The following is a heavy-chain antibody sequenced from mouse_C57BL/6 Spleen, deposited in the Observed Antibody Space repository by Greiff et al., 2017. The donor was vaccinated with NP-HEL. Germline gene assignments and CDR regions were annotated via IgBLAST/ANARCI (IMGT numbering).Heavy chain of an antibody. D-gene: IGHD2-5*01. V-gene: IGHV1-22*01. J-gene: IGHJ3*01. CDR3: ARGAYYSNLFAY. CDR2: INPNNGGT. Sequence: EVQLQQSGPELVKPGASVKMSCKASGYTFTDYNMHWVKQSHGKSLEWIGYINPNNGGTSYNQKFKGKATLTVNKSSSTAYMELRSLTSEDSAVYYCARGAYYSNLFAYWGQGTLVTVSA. CDR1: GYTFTDYN.